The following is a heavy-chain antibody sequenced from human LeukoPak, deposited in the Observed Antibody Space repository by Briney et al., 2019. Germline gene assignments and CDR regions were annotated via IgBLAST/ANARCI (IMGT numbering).Heavy chain of an antibody. Sequence: SETLSLTCAVYGGSFSGYYWSWIRQPPGKGLEWIGEINHSGSTNYNPSLKSRVTISVDTSKNQFSLKPSSVTAADTAVYYCARAPTTYYYDSSGHPPDYWGQGTLVTVSS. V-gene: IGHV4-34*01. CDR3: ARAPTTYYYDSSGHPPDY. D-gene: IGHD3-22*01. CDR2: INHSGST. CDR1: GGSFSGYY. J-gene: IGHJ4*02.